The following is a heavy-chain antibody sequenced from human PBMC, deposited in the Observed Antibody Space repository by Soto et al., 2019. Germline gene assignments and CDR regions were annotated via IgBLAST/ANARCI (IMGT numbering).Heavy chain of an antibody. V-gene: IGHV1-69*01. CDR3: AREGYGDYGKPFDY. Sequence: QGQLVQSGAGVRKPGSSVKVSCKASGGTFTSNIFIGVRQAPGQGLEWMGGILPLFGTPNNAQKFQGRVTITADESTSTVYMQLSSLRSEDTAVYYCAREGYGDYGKPFDYWGQGTLVTVSS. J-gene: IGHJ4*02. CDR1: GGTFTSNI. CDR2: ILPLFGTP. D-gene: IGHD4-17*01.